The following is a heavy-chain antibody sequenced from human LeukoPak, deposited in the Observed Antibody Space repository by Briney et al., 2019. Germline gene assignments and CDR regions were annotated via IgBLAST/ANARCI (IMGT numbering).Heavy chain of an antibody. CDR2: ISAYNGNT. J-gene: IGHJ5*02. V-gene: IGHV1-18*01. Sequence: GASVKVSCKASGYTFTSYGISWVRQAPGQGLEWMGWISAYNGNTNYAQKLQGRVTMTTDTSTSTAYMELRSLRSDDTAVYYCARDPSIAARPHWLDPSDQATLFTVSS. D-gene: IGHD6-6*01. CDR3: ARDPSIAARPHWLDP. CDR1: GYTFTSYG.